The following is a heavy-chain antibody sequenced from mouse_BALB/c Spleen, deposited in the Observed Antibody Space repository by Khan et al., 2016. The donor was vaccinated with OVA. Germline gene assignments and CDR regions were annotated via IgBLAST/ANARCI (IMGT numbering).Heavy chain of an antibody. Sequence: QQSGAELVKAGASVKMSCKASGYTFTSYWMHWVKQRLGQGLEWFAETNPTNGRTYYNEKFKSKATLTVDKSSSTAYMLLRGPTFEDSAVYYCARIKKIVATYFDYWGQGTTLTVSS. CDR3: ARIKKIVATYFDY. CDR2: TNPTNGRT. J-gene: IGHJ2*01. D-gene: IGHD1-1*01. V-gene: IGHV1S81*02. CDR1: GYTFTSYW.